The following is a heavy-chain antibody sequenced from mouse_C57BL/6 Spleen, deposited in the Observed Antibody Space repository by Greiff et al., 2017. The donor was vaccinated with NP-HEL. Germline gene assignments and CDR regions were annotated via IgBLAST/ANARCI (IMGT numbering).Heavy chain of an antibody. CDR1: GFTFSDYG. CDR3: ARRDYDVYWYFDV. J-gene: IGHJ1*03. D-gene: IGHD2-4*01. V-gene: IGHV5-17*01. Sequence: EVKLVESGGGLVKPGGSLKLSCAASGFTFSDYGMHWVRQAPEKGLEWVAYISSGSSTIYYADTVKGRFTISRDNAKNTLFLQMTSLRSEDTAMYYCARRDYDVYWYFDVWGTGTTVTVSS. CDR2: ISSGSSTI.